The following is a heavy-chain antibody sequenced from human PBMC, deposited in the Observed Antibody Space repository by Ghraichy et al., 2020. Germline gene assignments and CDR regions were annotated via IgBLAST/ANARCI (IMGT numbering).Heavy chain of an antibody. CDR2: ISAYNGNT. J-gene: IGHJ5*02. D-gene: IGHD6-19*01. CDR3: ARDKIHAVAGSLVSGFDP. Sequence: ASVKVSCKASGYTFTSYGISWVRQAPGQGLEWMGWISAYNGNTNYAQKLQGRVTMTTDTSTSTAYMELRSLRSDDTAVYYCARDKIHAVAGSLVSGFDPWGQGTLVTVSS. CDR1: GYTFTSYG. V-gene: IGHV1-18*01.